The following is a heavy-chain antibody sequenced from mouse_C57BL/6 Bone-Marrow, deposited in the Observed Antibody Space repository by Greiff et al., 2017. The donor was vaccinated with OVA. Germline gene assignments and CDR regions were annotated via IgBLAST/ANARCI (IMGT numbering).Heavy chain of an antibody. CDR3: ARRGAYYSNYDAMDY. J-gene: IGHJ4*01. D-gene: IGHD2-5*01. CDR1: GYTFTSYG. V-gene: IGHV1-81*01. CDR2: IYPRSGNT. Sequence: QVQLQQSGAELARPGASVKLSCKASGYTFTSYGISWVKQRTGQGLEWIGEIYPRSGNTYYNEKFKGKATLTADKSSSTEYMELRSLTSEDSAVYFCARRGAYYSNYDAMDYWGQGTSVTVSS.